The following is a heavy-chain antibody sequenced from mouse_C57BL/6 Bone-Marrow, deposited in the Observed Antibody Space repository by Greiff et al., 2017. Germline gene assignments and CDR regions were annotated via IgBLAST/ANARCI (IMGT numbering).Heavy chain of an antibody. J-gene: IGHJ1*03. D-gene: IGHD2-4*01. CDR2: IYPRSGNT. Sequence: VQLQQSGAELARPGASVKLSCKASGYTFTSYGISWVKQRTGQGLEWIGEIYPRSGNTYYNEKFKGKATLTADTSSSTAYMELRSLTSEDSAVFFSERLILRRSWYCDDWGKGTTVTVSS. V-gene: IGHV1-81*01. CDR3: ERLILRRSWYCDD. CDR1: GYTFTSYG.